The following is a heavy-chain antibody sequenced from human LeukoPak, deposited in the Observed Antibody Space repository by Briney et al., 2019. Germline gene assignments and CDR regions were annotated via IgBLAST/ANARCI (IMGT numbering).Heavy chain of an antibody. Sequence: GASVKVSCKASGGTFSSYAISWVRQAPGQGLEWMGRIIPILGIANYAQKFQGRVTITTDESTSTVYMELSSLRSEDTAVYYCARGTDGGYDYWGQGTLVTVSS. V-gene: IGHV1-69*04. J-gene: IGHJ4*02. CDR3: ARGTDGGYDY. CDR2: IIPILGIA. CDR1: GGTFSSYA. D-gene: IGHD4-17*01.